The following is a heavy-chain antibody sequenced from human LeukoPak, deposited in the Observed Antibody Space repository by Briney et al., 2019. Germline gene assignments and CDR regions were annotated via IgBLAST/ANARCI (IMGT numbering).Heavy chain of an antibody. CDR1: GGSISSSSYY. V-gene: IGHV4-39*02. CDR3: ARDVKWWSNLYYFDY. J-gene: IGHJ4*02. Sequence: SETLSLTCTVSGGSISSSSYYWGWIRQPPGKGLEWIGSIYYSGSTYYNPSLKSRVTISVDTSKNQFSLKLSSVTAADTAVYYCARDVKWWSNLYYFDYWGQGTLVTVSS. D-gene: IGHD2-15*01. CDR2: IYYSGST.